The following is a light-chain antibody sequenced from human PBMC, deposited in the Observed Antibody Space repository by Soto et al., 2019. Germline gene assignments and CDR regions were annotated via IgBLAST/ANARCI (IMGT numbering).Light chain of an antibody. CDR3: AAWDDNLNAYV. CDR2: VNT. J-gene: IGLJ1*01. Sequence: QSVLTQPPSVSGAPGQRVTISCTGSNSNIGADYAISWYRQFPGTAPKLLIYVNTNRPSGVPDRFSGSKSGSSASLAITGLQVEDEADYYCAAWDDNLNAYVFGSGTKLTVL. CDR1: NSNIGADYA. V-gene: IGLV1-40*01.